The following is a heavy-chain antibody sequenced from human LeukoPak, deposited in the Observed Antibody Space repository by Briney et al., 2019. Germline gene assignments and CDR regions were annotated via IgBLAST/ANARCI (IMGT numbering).Heavy chain of an antibody. Sequence: GGSLRLSCAASGFTFSNYAMSWVRQAPGKGLEWVSVISGNGGSTSYADSVKGRFTISRDDSKDTLYLQMNGLRAGDTATYYCAKHGYSSGWPQVPSQHWGQGTPVTVSS. CDR2: ISGNGGST. J-gene: IGHJ1*01. CDR3: AKHGYSSGWPQVPSQH. V-gene: IGHV3-23*01. D-gene: IGHD6-19*01. CDR1: GFTFSNYA.